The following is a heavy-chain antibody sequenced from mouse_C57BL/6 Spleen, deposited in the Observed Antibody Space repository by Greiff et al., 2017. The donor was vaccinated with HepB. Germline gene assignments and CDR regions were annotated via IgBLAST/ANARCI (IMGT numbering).Heavy chain of an antibody. CDR1: GYTFTSYW. D-gene: IGHD2-10*01. J-gene: IGHJ2*01. Sequence: VKLQQPGAELVRPGTSVKLSCKASGYTFTSYWMHWVKQRPGQGLEWIGVIDPSDSYTNYNQKFKGKATLTVDTSSSTAYMQLSSLTSEDSAVYYCARGRAYFYFDYWGQGTTLTVSS. CDR3: ARGRAYFYFDY. V-gene: IGHV1-59*01. CDR2: IDPSDSYT.